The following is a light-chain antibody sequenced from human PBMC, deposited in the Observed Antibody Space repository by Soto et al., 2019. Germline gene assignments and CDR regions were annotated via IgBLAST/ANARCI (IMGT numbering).Light chain of an antibody. CDR3: QQSYSTPRT. V-gene: IGKV1-39*01. J-gene: IGKJ1*01. CDR2: AAS. Sequence: DIQMTQSLASLSASVGDRVTITCRASQSISSYLNWYQQIPGKAPNLLIYAASSLQSGVPSRFSGSGSGTDFTLTISSLQPEDFATYFCQQSYSTPRTFGQGTKVEIK. CDR1: QSISSY.